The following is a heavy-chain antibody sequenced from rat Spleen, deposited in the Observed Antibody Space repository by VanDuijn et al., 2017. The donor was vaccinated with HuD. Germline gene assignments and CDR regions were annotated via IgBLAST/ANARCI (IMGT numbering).Heavy chain of an antibody. CDR2: IWNTGAT. CDR1: GFSLISYA. CDR3: ARAHTTGIWDWLAY. D-gene: IGHD1-9*01. V-gene: IGHV2-41*01. Sequence: QVQLKESGPGLVQSSQTLSLTCNVSGFSLISYAVNWVRQPPGKGLEWMGVIWNTGATRYISALKSRLSISKDTSKSQVFLKMNSLQTEDTATYYCARAHTTGIWDWLAYWGQGTLVTVSS. J-gene: IGHJ3*01.